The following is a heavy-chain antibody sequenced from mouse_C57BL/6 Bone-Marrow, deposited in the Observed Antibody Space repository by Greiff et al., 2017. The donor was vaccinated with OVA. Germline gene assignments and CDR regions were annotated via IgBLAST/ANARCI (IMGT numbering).Heavy chain of an antibody. CDR1: GYTFTSYW. D-gene: IGHD2-2*01. J-gene: IGHJ3*01. Sequence: QVQLQQPGAELVKPGASVKMSCKASGYTFTSYWITWVRQRPGQGLEWLGDIYPGGGSTDYNEEFKCKATLTVDTSSSTAFMQISSLTAEDSAVYYCASGWLRPAWFAYWGQGTLVTVSA. CDR3: ASGWLRPAWFAY. CDR2: IYPGGGST. V-gene: IGHV1-55*01.